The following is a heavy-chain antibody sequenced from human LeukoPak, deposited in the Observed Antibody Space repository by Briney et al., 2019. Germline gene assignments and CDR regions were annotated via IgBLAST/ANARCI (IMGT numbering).Heavy chain of an antibody. Sequence: PSETLSLTCTVSGGSISSSSYYWGWIRQPPGKGLEWIGSIYYSGSTYYNPSLKSRVTISVDTSKNQFSLKLSSVTAADTAVYYCATSVGATGGGAFDIWGQGTMVTVSS. J-gene: IGHJ3*02. V-gene: IGHV4-39*01. CDR2: IYYSGST. CDR1: GGSISSSSYY. D-gene: IGHD1-26*01. CDR3: ATSVGATGGGAFDI.